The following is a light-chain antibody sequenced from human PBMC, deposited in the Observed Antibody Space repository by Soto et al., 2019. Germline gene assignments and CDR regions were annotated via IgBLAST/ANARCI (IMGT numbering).Light chain of an antibody. V-gene: IGKV3-20*01. CDR1: QSVSSSY. CDR2: GAS. Sequence: EIVLTQSPGTLCLSPGDRATLSCRASQSVSSSYLAWYQQKPGQAPRILIYGASNRATGIPDRFSGSGSGTDFTLTVSRLEPEDFAVYYCQQYGSSPRTFGQGTKVELK. CDR3: QQYGSSPRT. J-gene: IGKJ1*01.